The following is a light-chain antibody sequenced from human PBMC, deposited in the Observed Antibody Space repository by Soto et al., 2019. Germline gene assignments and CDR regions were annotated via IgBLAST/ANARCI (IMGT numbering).Light chain of an antibody. CDR1: SGDVGGYNY. CDR2: EVS. J-gene: IGLJ1*01. CDR3: SSYTSRTTLV. Sequence: QSVLTQPASVSGSPGQSSTVSCTGTSGDVGGYNYVSWYQQHPGKAPKLMIYEVSNRPSGVSNRFSGSKSANTASLTISGLQAEDEADYYCSSYTSRTTLVFGTGTKVTVL. V-gene: IGLV2-14*01.